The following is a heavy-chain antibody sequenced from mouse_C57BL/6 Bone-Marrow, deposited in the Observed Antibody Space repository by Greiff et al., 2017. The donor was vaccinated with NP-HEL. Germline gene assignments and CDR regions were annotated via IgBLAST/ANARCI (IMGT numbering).Heavy chain of an antibody. CDR1: GYAFRSYW. Sequence: QVQLQQSGAELVKPGASVKISCKASGYAFRSYWLNWVKQRPGKGLEWIGQIYPGDGDTNYNGKFKGKATLTADKSSSTAYMQLSSLTSEDSAVYFCARHDGYLYYFDYWGQGTTLTVSS. D-gene: IGHD2-3*01. J-gene: IGHJ2*01. CDR3: ARHDGYLYYFDY. CDR2: IYPGDGDT. V-gene: IGHV1-80*01.